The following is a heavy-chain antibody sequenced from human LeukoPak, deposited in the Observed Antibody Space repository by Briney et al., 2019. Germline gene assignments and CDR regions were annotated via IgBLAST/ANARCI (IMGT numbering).Heavy chain of an antibody. J-gene: IGHJ4*02. D-gene: IGHD5-18*01. Sequence: ASVKVSFKASGYPFTSYDINWVRQATGQGLEWMGWMNPNSGNTGYAQKFQGRVTMTRNTSIRTAYMELSSLTSEDTAVYYCARQRGYNYGYDDYWGQGTLVTVSS. CDR1: GYPFTSYD. CDR2: MNPNSGNT. CDR3: ARQRGYNYGYDDY. V-gene: IGHV1-8*01.